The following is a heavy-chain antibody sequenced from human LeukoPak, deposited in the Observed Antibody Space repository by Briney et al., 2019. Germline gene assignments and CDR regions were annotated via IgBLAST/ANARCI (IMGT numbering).Heavy chain of an antibody. CDR3: WRVSVRYYYYYRDV. CDR2: INHSGST. V-gene: IGHV4-34*01. Sequence: SETLSLTCTVYVGSFSGYYWSWIRHPTEKGREWVGEINHSGSTIHNPSLKSRVPIPLDKSKNQFSLTLSSLTVADPAVFYLWRVSVRYYYYYRDVWRKGTTLTVS. CDR1: VGSFSGYY. D-gene: IGHD1-1*01. J-gene: IGHJ6*03.